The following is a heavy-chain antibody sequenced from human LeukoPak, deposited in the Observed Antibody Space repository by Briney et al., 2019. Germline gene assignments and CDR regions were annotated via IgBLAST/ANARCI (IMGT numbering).Heavy chain of an antibody. Sequence: GGSLRLSRAASGFAFSDAWMTWVRQAPGKGPEWVARIKSISAGGTTDYAAPVKGRFTISRDDSKNTLYLEMNSLEIEDTAVYYCVTPPDWGQGTLVTVSS. V-gene: IGHV3-15*01. CDR2: IKSISAGGTT. CDR1: GFAFSDAW. J-gene: IGHJ4*02. CDR3: VTPPD.